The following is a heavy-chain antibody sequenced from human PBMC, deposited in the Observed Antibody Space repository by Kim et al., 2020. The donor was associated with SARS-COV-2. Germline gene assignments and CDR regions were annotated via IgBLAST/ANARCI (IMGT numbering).Heavy chain of an antibody. CDR2: IYYSGST. D-gene: IGHD3-9*01. CDR1: GGSISSYY. V-gene: IGHV4-59*01. CDR3: AREGALLRYFGMVLGAFDI. J-gene: IGHJ3*02. Sequence: SETLSLTCTVSGGSISSYYWSWIRQPPGKGLEWIGYIYYSGSTNYNPSLKSRVTISVDTSKNQFSLKLSSVTAADTAVYYCAREGALLRYFGMVLGAFDIWGQGTIVTVSS.